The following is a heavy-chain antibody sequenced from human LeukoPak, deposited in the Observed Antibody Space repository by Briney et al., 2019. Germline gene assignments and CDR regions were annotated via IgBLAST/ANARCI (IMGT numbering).Heavy chain of an antibody. D-gene: IGHD2-2*01. V-gene: IGHV1-2*02. CDR3: ARGGVGYQVDY. Sequence: GASAKVSRKASGYTFTCYYMHWVRQAPGQGLEWMGWINPNSGGSNYAQKFQGRVTMTRDTSISTVYMELSRLRSDDTAVYYCARGGVGYQVDYWGQGTLVTVSS. CDR1: GYTFTCYY. CDR2: INPNSGGS. J-gene: IGHJ4*02.